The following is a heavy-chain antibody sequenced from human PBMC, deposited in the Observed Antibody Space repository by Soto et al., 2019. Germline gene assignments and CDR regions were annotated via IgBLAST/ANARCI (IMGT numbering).Heavy chain of an antibody. Sequence: SETLSLTCTVSGGSISSSSYYWGWIRQPPGKGLEWIGSIYYSGSTYYNPSLKSRVTISVDTSKNQFSLKLSSVTAADAAVYYCARQGGEHYDFWSGYKRVYYFDYWGQGTLVTVSS. D-gene: IGHD3-3*01. V-gene: IGHV4-39*01. J-gene: IGHJ4*02. CDR2: IYYSGST. CDR1: GGSISSSSYY. CDR3: ARQGGEHYDFWSGYKRVYYFDY.